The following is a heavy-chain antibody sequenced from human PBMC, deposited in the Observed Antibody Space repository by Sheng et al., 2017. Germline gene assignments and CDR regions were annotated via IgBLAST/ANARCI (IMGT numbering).Heavy chain of an antibody. J-gene: IGHJ6*02. CDR3: ARTPAYDLIPRHYYYGVGR. Sequence: HVQLQESGPGLVKPSETLSLTCIVSGDSVTRGTYYWTWMRQPPGKALEWIGNIYWSGTTNYNPSLKSRVVISVDTSKNQFSLKLASVTAADSAVYYCARTPAYDLIPRHYYYGVGRLGPRA. V-gene: IGHV4-61*01. D-gene: IGHD5-12*01. CDR2: IYWSGTT. CDR1: GDSVTRGTYY.